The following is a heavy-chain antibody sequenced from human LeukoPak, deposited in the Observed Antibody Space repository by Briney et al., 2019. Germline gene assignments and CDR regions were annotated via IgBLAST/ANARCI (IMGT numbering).Heavy chain of an antibody. CDR2: IYYSGST. CDR3: ARSGVDTAMVQNPAPYYFDY. CDR1: GGSISSGGYY. J-gene: IGHJ4*02. V-gene: IGHV4-31*03. D-gene: IGHD5-18*01. Sequence: SETLSLTCTVSGGSISSGGYYWSWIRQHPGKGLEWIGYIYYSGSTYYNPSLKSRVTISVDTSKNQFSLKLSSVTAADTAVYYCARSGVDTAMVQNPAPYYFDYWGQGTLVTVSS.